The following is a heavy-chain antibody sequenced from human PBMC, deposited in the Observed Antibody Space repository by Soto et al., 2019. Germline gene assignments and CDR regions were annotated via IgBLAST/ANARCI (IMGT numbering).Heavy chain of an antibody. D-gene: IGHD3-22*01. CDR1: VGSVIGYY. Sequence: SETLSLTCSFYVGSVIGYYWSWMRQPPGNWLEWIVEINHSGSTNYNPSLKSRVTISVDTSKNQFSLKLSSVTAADTAVYYCARGVKRPDSSGYYYYYYGMDVWGQGTTVTVSS. CDR3: ARGVKRPDSSGYYYYYYGMDV. CDR2: INHSGST. V-gene: IGHV4-34*01. J-gene: IGHJ6*02.